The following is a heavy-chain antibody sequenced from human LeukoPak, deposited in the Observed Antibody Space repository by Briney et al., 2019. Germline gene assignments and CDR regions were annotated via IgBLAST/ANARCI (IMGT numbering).Heavy chain of an antibody. CDR2: IRCSGSTI. CDR3: AKLCITRIGGV. V-gene: IGHV3-48*03. Sequence: GGSQRLPCAVSRLPYNICEMIWAPDARGRALVWVSYIRCSGSTIYYADSVKGRFTISRDNAKNSLYRQMSSLRAEDTAVYDCAKLCITRIGGVGGKGTTVTISS. CDR1: RLPYNICE. D-gene: IGHD3-10*02. J-gene: IGHJ6*04.